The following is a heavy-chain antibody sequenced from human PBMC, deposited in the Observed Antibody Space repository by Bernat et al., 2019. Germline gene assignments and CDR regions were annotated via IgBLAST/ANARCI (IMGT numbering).Heavy chain of an antibody. J-gene: IGHJ5*02. Sequence: QLQLQESGPGLVKPSETLSLTCTVSGGSISSSSYYWGWIRQPPGKGLEWIGSIYYSGSTYYNPSLKSRVTISVDTSKNQFSLKLSSVTAADTAVYYCARSPGRITGINWFDPWGQRTLVTVSS. CDR1: GGSISSSSYY. V-gene: IGHV4-39*01. D-gene: IGHD1-20*01. CDR3: ARSPGRITGINWFDP. CDR2: IYYSGST.